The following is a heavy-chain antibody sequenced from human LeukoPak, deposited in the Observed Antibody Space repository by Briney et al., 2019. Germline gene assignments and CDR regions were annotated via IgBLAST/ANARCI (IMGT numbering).Heavy chain of an antibody. D-gene: IGHD1-14*01. CDR1: GFPFSIYA. V-gene: IGHV3-23*01. J-gene: IGHJ4*02. CDR2: ISGLGGGP. Sequence: VGALRLSCAASGFPFSIYAMSWGREAPRAGLWWVSAISGLGGGPYYADSVKGRFTISRDNSKNTLFLQMNSLSAEDTAVYYCANRPNPFYFDYWGQGTLVTVSS. CDR3: ANRPNPFYFDY.